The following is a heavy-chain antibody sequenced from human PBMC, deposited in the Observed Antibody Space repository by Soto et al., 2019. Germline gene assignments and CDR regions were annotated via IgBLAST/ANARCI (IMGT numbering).Heavy chain of an antibody. CDR2: INGDGSEK. J-gene: IGHJ3*02. Sequence: EVRLVESGGGLVQPGGSLSLSCVASGFTLVNSWMTWIRHTPGKGLEWVAYINGDGSEKSYVDSVKGRFTISRDNAKNSLDLQMNSLRAEDTAVYYCARDPSFGAFDIWGQGIVVSVSA. D-gene: IGHD3-16*01. CDR1: GFTLVNSW. V-gene: IGHV3-7*01. CDR3: ARDPSFGAFDI.